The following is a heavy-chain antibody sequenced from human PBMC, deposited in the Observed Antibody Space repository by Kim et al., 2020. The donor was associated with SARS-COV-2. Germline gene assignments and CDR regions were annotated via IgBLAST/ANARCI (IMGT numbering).Heavy chain of an antibody. V-gene: IGHV3-23*01. CDR2: ISGSGGST. CDR1: GFTFSSYA. Sequence: GGSLRLSCAASGFTFSSYAMSWVRQAPGKGLEWVSAISGSGGSTYYADSVKGRFTISRDNTKTTLYLQMNCLRAEDTAVYYCAKYGRVNLWLSDYWGEGALVAVSS. CDR3: AKYGRVNLWLSDY. D-gene: IGHD3-10*01. J-gene: IGHJ4*02.